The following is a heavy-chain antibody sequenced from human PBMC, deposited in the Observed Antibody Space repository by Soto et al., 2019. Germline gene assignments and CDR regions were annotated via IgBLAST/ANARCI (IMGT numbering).Heavy chain of an antibody. D-gene: IGHD6-13*01. J-gene: IGHJ5*02. CDR3: AKGPMYTNSWYGGDL. CDR2: ISYDENKK. CDR1: GLTFSYYG. Sequence: VGSLRLSCAASGLTFSYYGIHWVRQAPGKGLEWVSLISYDENKKFYADSVKGRFTISRDNSENTVSLQMDNLRVEDTAFYYCAKGPMYTNSWYGGDLWGQGTLVTVSS. V-gene: IGHV3-30*18.